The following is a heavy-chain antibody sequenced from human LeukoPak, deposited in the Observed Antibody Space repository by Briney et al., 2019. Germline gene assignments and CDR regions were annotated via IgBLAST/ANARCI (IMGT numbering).Heavy chain of an antibody. V-gene: IGHV1-69*01. J-gene: IGHJ5*02. CDR2: IIPIFGTA. Sequence: ASVKVSCKASGGTFSGYAISWVRQAPGQGLEWMGGIIPIFGTANYAQKFQGRVTITADESTSTAYMELSSLRSEDTAVYYCARSPGDIVVVVAAAGGFDPWGQGTLVTVSS. CDR1: GGTFSGYA. CDR3: ARSPGDIVVVVAAAGGFDP. D-gene: IGHD2-15*01.